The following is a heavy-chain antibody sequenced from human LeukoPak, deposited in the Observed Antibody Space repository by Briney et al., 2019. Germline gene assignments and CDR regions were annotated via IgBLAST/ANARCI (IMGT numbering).Heavy chain of an antibody. V-gene: IGHV3-30*03. J-gene: IGHJ4*02. CDR3: ARGAYYNTGTRSLLAF. D-gene: IGHD3-10*01. Sequence: GGSLRLSCAASGFTFSSFGMNWVRQSPGQGLEWVAVVSFDGNRKYYADSVEGRFTISRYKRERTLFLQMYSLRLDDAGVYYCARGAYYNTGTRSLLAFWGQGALVTASS. CDR1: GFTFSSFG. CDR2: VSFDGNRK.